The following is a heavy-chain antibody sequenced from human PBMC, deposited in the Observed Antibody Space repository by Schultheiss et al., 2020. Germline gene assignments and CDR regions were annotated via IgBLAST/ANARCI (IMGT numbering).Heavy chain of an antibody. D-gene: IGHD6-13*01. CDR1: GGTFSNYV. J-gene: IGHJ4*02. V-gene: IGHV1-69*13. CDR3: AGVYSSNFQVAY. CDR2: ISAYNGNT. Sequence: SVKVSCKASGGTFSNYVISWVRQAPGQGLEWMGWISAYNGNTNYAQKFQGRVTITADESTSTAYMELSSLRSEDTAVYYCAGVYSSNFQVAYWGQGTLVTVSS.